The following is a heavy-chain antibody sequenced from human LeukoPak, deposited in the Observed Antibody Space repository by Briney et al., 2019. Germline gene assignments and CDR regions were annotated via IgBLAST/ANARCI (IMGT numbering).Heavy chain of an antibody. CDR3: ARSRCSSTSCYTHWFDP. Sequence: SQTLSLTCTVSGGSISSGGYYWSWIRQHPEKGLEWIGYIYYSGSTYYNPSLKSRVTISVDTSKNQFSLKLSSVTAADTAVYYCARSRCSSTSCYTHWFDPWGQGTLVTISS. J-gene: IGHJ5*02. CDR1: GGSISSGGYY. CDR2: IYYSGST. D-gene: IGHD2-2*02. V-gene: IGHV4-31*03.